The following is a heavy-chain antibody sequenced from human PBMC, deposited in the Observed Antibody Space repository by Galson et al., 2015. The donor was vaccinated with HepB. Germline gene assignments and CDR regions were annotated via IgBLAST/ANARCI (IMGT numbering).Heavy chain of an antibody. D-gene: IGHD1-26*01. J-gene: IGHJ3*02. Sequence: SLRLSCAASGFTFSSYGMHWVRQAPGKGLEWVAVISYDGSNKYYADSVKGRFTISRDNSKNTLYLQMNSLRAEDTAVYYCAKEAGATGGRAFDIWGQGTMVTVSS. CDR2: ISYDGSNK. CDR1: GFTFSSYG. V-gene: IGHV3-30*18. CDR3: AKEAGATGGRAFDI.